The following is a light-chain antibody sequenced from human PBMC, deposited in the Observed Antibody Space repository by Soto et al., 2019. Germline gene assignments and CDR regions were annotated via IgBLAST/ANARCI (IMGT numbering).Light chain of an antibody. CDR2: ENN. CDR3: GTWDGSLSAWV. CDR1: SSNIGNNY. J-gene: IGLJ3*02. Sequence: QSVLTQPPSVSAAPGQKVTISCSGSSSNIGNNYVSWYQQLPETAPKLLIYENNKRSSGIPDRFSGSKSGTSATLGITGLQTGDEADYYCGTWDGSLSAWVLGGGTKLTVL. V-gene: IGLV1-51*02.